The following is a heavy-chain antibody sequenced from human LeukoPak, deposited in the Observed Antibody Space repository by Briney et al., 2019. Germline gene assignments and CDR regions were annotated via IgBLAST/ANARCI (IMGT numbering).Heavy chain of an antibody. V-gene: IGHV3-74*01. CDR2: ISGDGRAT. CDR1: GFTFSDYF. J-gene: IGHJ4*02. CDR3: ARGPRYYYDSSGYSYFDY. Sequence: PGGSLRLSCAASGFTFSDYFMHWVRQDPGKGLTWVARISGDGRATTYEGSVKGRFTITRDNAKNTLYLQMNSLRAEDTAVYYCARGPRYYYDSSGYSYFDYWGQGTLVTVSS. D-gene: IGHD3-22*01.